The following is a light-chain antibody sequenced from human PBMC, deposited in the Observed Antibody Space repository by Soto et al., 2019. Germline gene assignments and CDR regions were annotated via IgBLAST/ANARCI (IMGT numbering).Light chain of an antibody. Sequence: EIVMTQSPDSLSVSLGERATITCKSSQTVLHDTDSRNYLSWFQQKPRQPPKLLISWASTRESGVPARLSGSGSETDFTLTISDLQAEDVAVYYCQQYYGTPPTFGQGSKLDIK. CDR1: QTVLHDTDSRNY. CDR2: WAS. V-gene: IGKV4-1*01. J-gene: IGKJ2*01. CDR3: QQYYGTPPT.